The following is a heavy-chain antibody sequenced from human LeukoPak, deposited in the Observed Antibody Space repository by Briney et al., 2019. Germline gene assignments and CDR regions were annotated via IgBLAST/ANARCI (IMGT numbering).Heavy chain of an antibody. V-gene: IGHV1-8*01. D-gene: IGHD2-2*01. CDR1: GYTFTSYD. CDR2: MNPNSGNT. J-gene: IGHJ5*02. CDR3: ARGEDIVVVPAAGGGDWFDP. Sequence: ASVKVSCEASGYTFTSYDINWVRQATGQGLEWMGWMNPNSGNTGYAQKFQGRVTMTRNTSISTAYMELSSLRSEDTAVYYCARGEDIVVVPAAGGGDWFDPWGQGTLVTVSS.